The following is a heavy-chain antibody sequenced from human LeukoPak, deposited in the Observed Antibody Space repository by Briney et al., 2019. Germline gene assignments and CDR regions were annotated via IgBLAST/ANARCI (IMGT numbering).Heavy chain of an antibody. CDR2: IDPSDSYT. D-gene: IGHD5-18*01. V-gene: IGHV5-10-1*01. J-gene: IGHJ4*02. Sequence: GESLQISCKGSGSSFTSYWISWVRQLPGKGLEWMGRIDPSDSYTNYSPSFQGHVTISADKSISTAYLQWSSLKASDNAMYYCAMLGVNTAVFAGYWGQGTLVTVSS. CDR3: AMLGVNTAVFAGY. CDR1: GSSFTSYW.